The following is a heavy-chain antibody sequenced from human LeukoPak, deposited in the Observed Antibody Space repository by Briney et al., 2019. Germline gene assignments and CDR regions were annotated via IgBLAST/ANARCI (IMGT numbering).Heavy chain of an antibody. CDR3: ARDAHNGCEFHDWFDP. Sequence: GASVKVSCKASGYTFTDYYIHWVRQAPGQGLEWMGWINPNSGGTKHAQKFQGRVTMTTDTSISTAYMEMSRLTSDDTAVYYCARDAHNGCEFHDWFDPWGQGALVTVSS. V-gene: IGHV1-2*02. CDR2: INPNSGGT. CDR1: GYTFTDYY. J-gene: IGHJ5*02. D-gene: IGHD5-12*01.